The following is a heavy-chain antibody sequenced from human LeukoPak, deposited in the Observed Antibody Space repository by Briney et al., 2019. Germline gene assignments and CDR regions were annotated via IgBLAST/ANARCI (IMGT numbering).Heavy chain of an antibody. CDR1: GFTFSSYG. CDR3: AKDKSSCWVLRAFDI. D-gene: IGHD6-19*01. V-gene: IGHV3-30*02. J-gene: IGHJ3*02. CDR2: IRYDGSNK. Sequence: GGSLRLSCAASGFTFSSYGMHWVRQAPGKWLEWVAVIRYDGSNKYYADSVKGRFTISRDNSKNTLYLQMNSLRAEDTAVYYCAKDKSSCWVLRAFDIWGQGTMVTVSS.